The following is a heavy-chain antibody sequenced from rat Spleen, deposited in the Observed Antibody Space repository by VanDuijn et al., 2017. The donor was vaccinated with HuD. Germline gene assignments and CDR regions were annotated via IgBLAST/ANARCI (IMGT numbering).Heavy chain of an antibody. Sequence: EVQLVESGGGLVQPGRSMKLSCAASGFTFSNYYMAWVRQAPTKGLEWVASICTGGSRTYHRDSVKSRFTLSRDNAKSALYLQIDSLRSEDTATYYCASHYDGTYPFAYWGQGTLVTVSS. CDR2: ICTGGSRT. D-gene: IGHD1-12*02. CDR3: ASHYDGTYPFAY. J-gene: IGHJ3*01. V-gene: IGHV5-25*01. CDR1: GFTFSNYY.